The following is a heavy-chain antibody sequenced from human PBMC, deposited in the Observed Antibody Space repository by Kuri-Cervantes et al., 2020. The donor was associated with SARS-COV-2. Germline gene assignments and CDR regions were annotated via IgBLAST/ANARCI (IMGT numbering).Heavy chain of an antibody. J-gene: IGHJ4*02. CDR1: GFTLSNAW. CDR2: ISYDGSNK. D-gene: IGHD2-15*01. V-gene: IGHV3-30*18. CDR3: AKDQHGIVVVVAAIDY. Sequence: GESLKIPGAASGFTLSNAWMHWVRQATGKGLEWVALISYDGSNKFYADSVKGRFTISRDNSKNTLYLQMSSLRAEDTAVYYCAKDQHGIVVVVAAIDYWGQGTLVTVSS.